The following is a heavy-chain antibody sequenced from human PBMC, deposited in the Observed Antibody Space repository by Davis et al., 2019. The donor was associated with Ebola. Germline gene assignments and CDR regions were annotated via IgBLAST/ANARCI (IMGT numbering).Heavy chain of an antibody. Sequence: PGGSLRLSCAASGFTFSSYSMNWVRQAPGKGLEWVSSISSSSSYIYYADSVKGRFTISRDNAKNSRYLQMNSLRAEDTAVYYCAREGGIAARYWGQGTLVTVSS. CDR2: ISSSSSYI. D-gene: IGHD6-6*01. CDR1: GFTFSSYS. V-gene: IGHV3-21*01. J-gene: IGHJ4*02. CDR3: AREGGIAARY.